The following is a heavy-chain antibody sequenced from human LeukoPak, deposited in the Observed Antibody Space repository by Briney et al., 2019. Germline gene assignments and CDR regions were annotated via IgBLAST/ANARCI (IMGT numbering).Heavy chain of an antibody. CDR3: ARRPRNGENYDGPSGLDY. V-gene: IGHV4-34*01. J-gene: IGHJ4*02. Sequence: PSETLSLTCAVYGESFSNHYWSWIRQPPGRGLEWIGEVNHSGTTNYKPSLKSRVTISADTSKNQFSLKVTSVTAADTAVYYCARRPRNGENYDGPSGLDYWGQGTLVTVSS. CDR1: GESFSNHY. D-gene: IGHD4/OR15-4a*01. CDR2: VNHSGTT.